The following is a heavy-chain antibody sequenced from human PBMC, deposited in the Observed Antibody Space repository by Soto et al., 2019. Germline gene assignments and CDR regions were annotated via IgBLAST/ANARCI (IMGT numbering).Heavy chain of an antibody. Sequence: QVQLQESGPGLVKPSGPLSLTCPVSSGSISSSNLWRWVLQLPGMGLEWIGEIYHSGRINYNPSLGSRVTISLVKSKNQVSLDMSSVSAADTIVYDCARFSIACLLGAVAIWVPGTMVTVSS. V-gene: IGHV4-4*02. J-gene: IGHJ3*02. D-gene: IGHD6-13*01. CDR2: IYHSGRI. CDR1: SGSISSSNL. CDR3: ARFSIACLLGAVAI.